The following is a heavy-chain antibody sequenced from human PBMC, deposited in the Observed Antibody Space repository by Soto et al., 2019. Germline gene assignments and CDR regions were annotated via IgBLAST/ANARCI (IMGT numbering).Heavy chain of an antibody. V-gene: IGHV1-69*13. CDR3: ARDDGYKRRTHFDY. D-gene: IGHD5-12*01. CDR2: IIPIFGTA. Sequence: SVKVSCKASGGTFSSYAISWVRQAPGQGLEWMGGIIPIFGTANYAQKFQGRVTITADESTSTAYMELSSLRSEDTAVYYCARDDGYKRRTHFDYWGQGTLVTVSS. CDR1: GGTFSSYA. J-gene: IGHJ4*02.